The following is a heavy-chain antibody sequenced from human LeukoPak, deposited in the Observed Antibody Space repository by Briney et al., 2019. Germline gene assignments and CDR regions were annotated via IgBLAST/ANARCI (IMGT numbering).Heavy chain of an antibody. Sequence: SETLSLTCTVSGGSISSGSYYWSWIRQPAGKGLEWIGRIYTSGSTNYNPSLKSRVTISVDTSKNQFSLKLSSVTAADTAVYYCARGPPDCSSTSCYAFDAFDIWGQGTTVTVSS. CDR3: ARGPPDCSSTSCYAFDAFDI. CDR1: GGSISSGSYY. D-gene: IGHD2-2*01. V-gene: IGHV4-61*02. CDR2: IYTSGST. J-gene: IGHJ3*02.